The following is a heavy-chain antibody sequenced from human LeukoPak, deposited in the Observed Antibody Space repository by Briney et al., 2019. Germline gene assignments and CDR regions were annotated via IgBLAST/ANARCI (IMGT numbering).Heavy chain of an antibody. CDR3: ARPGRRDYYFDY. Sequence: PSETLSLTCTVSGGSISSCSYYWGWIPQPPGKGLEWIGSIYYSGSTYYNPSLKGRVTISVDTSKNQFSLKLSSVTAADTAVYYCARPGRRDYYFDYWGQGTLVTVSS. CDR2: IYYSGST. D-gene: IGHD2-21*02. J-gene: IGHJ4*02. V-gene: IGHV4-39*01. CDR1: GGSISSCSYY.